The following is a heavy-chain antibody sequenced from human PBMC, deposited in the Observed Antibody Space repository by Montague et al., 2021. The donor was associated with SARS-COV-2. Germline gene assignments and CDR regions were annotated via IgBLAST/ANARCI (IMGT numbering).Heavy chain of an antibody. Sequence: SEPLSLTCTVSGGSISSNNYYWDWIRQPPGKGLEWIGSIYDSGSTYYNPSLKSRVTISVDTSKNHFSLKLSSVTAADTAVYYCARRGRKLLPVATTIGGFDIWGQGTMVTVSS. V-gene: IGHV4-39*02. CDR1: GGSISSNNYY. D-gene: IGHD5-12*01. J-gene: IGHJ3*02. CDR2: IYDSGST. CDR3: ARRGRKLLPVATTIGGFDI.